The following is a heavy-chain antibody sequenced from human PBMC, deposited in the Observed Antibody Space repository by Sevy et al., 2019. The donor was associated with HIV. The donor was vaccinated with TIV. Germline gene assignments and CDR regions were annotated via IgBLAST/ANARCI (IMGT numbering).Heavy chain of an antibody. D-gene: IGHD3-3*01. V-gene: IGHV3-23*01. CDR3: ARETTSGYSP. CDR1: GFSVRNYV. J-gene: IGHJ5*02. Sequence: GGSLRLSCAASGFSVRNYVISWVRQAPAKGLEWVSTISAGGGSTYYADSVKGRFTISRDNSRDTLDLQMKGLSADDTAVYYCARETTSGYSPWGQGTMVTVSS. CDR2: ISAGGGST.